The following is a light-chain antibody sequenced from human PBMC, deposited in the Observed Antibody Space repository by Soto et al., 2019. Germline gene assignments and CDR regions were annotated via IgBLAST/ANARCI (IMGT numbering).Light chain of an antibody. J-gene: IGKJ4*01. CDR1: QGISSY. CDR3: QQLNINPLT. Sequence: DIQLTQSPSFLSASVGDRVTITCRASQGISSYLAWYQQKPGKAPKLLIYAASTLQSGVPSRFSGSGSGTESTLKISTLQPEVFATYSCQQLNINPLTSGGGTKGEIK. CDR2: AAS. V-gene: IGKV1-9*01.